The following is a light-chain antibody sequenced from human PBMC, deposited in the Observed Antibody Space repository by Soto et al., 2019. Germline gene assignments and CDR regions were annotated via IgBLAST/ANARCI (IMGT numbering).Light chain of an antibody. CDR3: SSYTVSSTYV. J-gene: IGLJ1*01. Sequence: QSVLTQPASVSGSPGQSITISCTGTSSDIGGYNYVSWYRQHPGKAPQLMIYDVTNRPSGVSNRFSGSKSGNTASLTISGLRTEDEADYFCSSYTVSSTYVFGTGTK. CDR2: DVT. V-gene: IGLV2-14*03. CDR1: SSDIGGYNY.